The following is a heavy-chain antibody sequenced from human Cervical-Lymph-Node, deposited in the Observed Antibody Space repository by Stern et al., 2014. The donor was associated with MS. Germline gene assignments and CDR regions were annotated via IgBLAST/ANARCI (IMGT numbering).Heavy chain of an antibody. CDR2: ISWSGTKI. CDR3: ATANYEVGYYGMDV. J-gene: IGHJ6*02. V-gene: IGHV3-9*01. Sequence: EVQLVQSGGGLVQPGRSLRLSCAASGFAFADYAMHWVRQAPGKGLEWVSGISWSGTKIGYADSVKGRFTISRDNAKNSLFLQMNNLRAEDTALYYCATANYEVGYYGMDVWGQGTAVTVS. D-gene: IGHD3-3*01. CDR1: GFAFADYA.